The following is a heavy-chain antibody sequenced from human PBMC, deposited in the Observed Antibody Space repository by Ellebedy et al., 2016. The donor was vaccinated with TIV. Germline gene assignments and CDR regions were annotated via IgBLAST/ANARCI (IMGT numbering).Heavy chain of an antibody. CDR1: GFTFSMFP. CDR3: ARDPVGVGPAFDV. Sequence: PGGSLRLSCKASGFTFSMFPMSWVRQAPGKGLEYVPTISAGGDTTYDAESVGGRFSISRDNSQDTLYLQMKSLRAEDTAIYFGARDPVGVGPAFDVWGQGTMVTVSS. V-gene: IGHV3-23*01. CDR2: ISAGGDTT. J-gene: IGHJ3*01. D-gene: IGHD4-23*01.